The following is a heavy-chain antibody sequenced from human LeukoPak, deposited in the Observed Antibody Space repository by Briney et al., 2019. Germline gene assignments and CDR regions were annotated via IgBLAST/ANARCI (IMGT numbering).Heavy chain of an antibody. J-gene: IGHJ4*02. V-gene: IGHV3-23*01. Sequence: PGGSLRLSCAASGFTFSSYDMHWVRRATGKGLEWVSTIRSNGETTYNADSVKGRFTISRDNSKKTLYLQLNSLRVEDTAIYYCAKGQELDDGVFDSWGQGTLVTVSS. CDR3: AKGQELDDGVFDS. CDR2: IRSNGETT. D-gene: IGHD1-1*01. CDR1: GFTFSSYD.